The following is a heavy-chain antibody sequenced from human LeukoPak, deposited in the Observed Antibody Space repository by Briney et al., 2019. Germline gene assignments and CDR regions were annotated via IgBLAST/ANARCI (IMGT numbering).Heavy chain of an antibody. CDR3: ARDLVGALDY. J-gene: IGHJ4*02. CDR2: IYYSGST. V-gene: IGHV4-39*02. Sequence: SETLSLTCTVSGGSISSSSYYWGWIRQPPGKGLEWIGSIYYSGSTYYNPSLKSRVTISVDTSKNQFSLKLSSVTAADTAVYYCARDLVGALDYWGQGTLVTVSS. D-gene: IGHD1-26*01. CDR1: GGSISSSSYY.